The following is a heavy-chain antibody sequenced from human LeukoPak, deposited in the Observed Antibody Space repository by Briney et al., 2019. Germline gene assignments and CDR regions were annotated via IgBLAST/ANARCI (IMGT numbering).Heavy chain of an antibody. Sequence: WIGEINHSGSTNYNPSLKSRVTISVDTSKNQFSLKLSSVTAADTAVYYCARDGQQLGPFDYWGQGTLVTVSS. J-gene: IGHJ4*02. CDR2: INHSGST. CDR3: ARDGQQLGPFDY. D-gene: IGHD6-13*01. V-gene: IGHV4-34*01.